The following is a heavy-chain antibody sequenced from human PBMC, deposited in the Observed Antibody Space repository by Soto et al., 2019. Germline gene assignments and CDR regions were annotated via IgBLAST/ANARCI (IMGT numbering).Heavy chain of an antibody. Sequence: QVQLVQSGAEVNKPGASVKVSCKASGYTFNTYGISWVRQTPGQGLEWMGWISAYNGNTNYAQKFQGRVTMTTDTFTSTAYMELRSLRFDDTAVYYCARVREAARPGWFDPWGQGTLVTVSS. CDR1: GYTFNTYG. D-gene: IGHD6-6*01. V-gene: IGHV1-18*04. CDR3: ARVREAARPGWFDP. J-gene: IGHJ5*02. CDR2: ISAYNGNT.